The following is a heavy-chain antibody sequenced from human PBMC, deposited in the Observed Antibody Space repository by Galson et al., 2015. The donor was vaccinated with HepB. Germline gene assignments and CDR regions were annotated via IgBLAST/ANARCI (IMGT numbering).Heavy chain of an antibody. CDR1: GFTFSDFA. CDR3: AKDLHNYGMDV. J-gene: IGHJ6*02. V-gene: IGHV3-23*01. Sequence: SLRLSCAASGFTFSDFAMVWARQAPGVGLEWVSTCGSGNIKYYADPVKGRFTISRDNSRNTLYLQTNSLRAEDTAVYYCAKDLHNYGMDVWGQGTTVAVSS. CDR2: CGSGNIK.